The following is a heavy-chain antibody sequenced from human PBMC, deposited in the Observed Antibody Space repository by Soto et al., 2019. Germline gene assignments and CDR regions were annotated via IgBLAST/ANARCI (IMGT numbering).Heavy chain of an antibody. CDR1: GFTFSSYA. CDR3: AKHVWLRGANAGMDV. D-gene: IGHD3-10*01. J-gene: IGHJ6*02. Sequence: PGGSLRLSCAASGFTFSSYAMSWVRQAPGKGLEWVSAISSGGGSTYYADSVKGRFTLSRDNSKNTLYLQMNSLRAEDTAVYYCAKHVWLRGANAGMDVWGQGTTVTVSS. CDR2: ISSGGGST. V-gene: IGHV3-23*01.